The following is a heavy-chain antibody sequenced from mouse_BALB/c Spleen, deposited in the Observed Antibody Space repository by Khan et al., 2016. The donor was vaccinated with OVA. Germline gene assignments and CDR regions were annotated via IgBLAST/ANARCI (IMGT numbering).Heavy chain of an antibody. CDR3: KKDRIDY. Sequence: QVQLKESGAELVKPGASVKMSCTASGYTFTTYCMHWVNQRPGQGLEWIGYINPTSGYTYYNDKFKDRATLSADKSSSTFYMQLNSLTSEDSAVFYCKKDRIDYWGQGTTLTVSS. V-gene: IGHV1-7*01. J-gene: IGHJ2*01. CDR2: INPTSGYT. CDR1: GYTFTTYC.